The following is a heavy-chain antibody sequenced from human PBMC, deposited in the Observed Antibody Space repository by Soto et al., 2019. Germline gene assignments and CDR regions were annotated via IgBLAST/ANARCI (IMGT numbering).Heavy chain of an antibody. V-gene: IGHV3-53*01. D-gene: IGHD4-17*01. CDR2: TYTGGTT. Sequence: EVRLVEYGGGLMQPGGSLRLSCAASGFSVSTNYMTWVRQAPEKGLEWVSVTYTGGTTYYADSVKGRFTISRDNSNNTLYLQMDSVRGEDTGVYYGARAYGDYGNWYFDIWGRGTLVTVSS. CDR3: ARAYGDYGNWYFDI. CDR1: GFSVSTNY. J-gene: IGHJ2*01.